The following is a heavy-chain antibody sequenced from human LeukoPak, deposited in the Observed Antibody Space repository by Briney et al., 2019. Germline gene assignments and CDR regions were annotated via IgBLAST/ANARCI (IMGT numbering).Heavy chain of an antibody. D-gene: IGHD6-13*01. V-gene: IGHV3-74*01. Sequence: GSLRLSCAASGFTFSGYWMHWVRQAPGKGLVWVSLINHDASNTNYEDSVKGRFTISRDNAKNTLYLQMNSLGAEDTAVYYCARDSRSSWYYFDYWGQGTLVTVSS. CDR2: INHDASNT. CDR3: ARDSRSSWYYFDY. CDR1: GFTFSGYW. J-gene: IGHJ4*02.